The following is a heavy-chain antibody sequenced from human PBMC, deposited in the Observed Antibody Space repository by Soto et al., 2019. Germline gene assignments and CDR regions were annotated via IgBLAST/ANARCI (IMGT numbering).Heavy chain of an antibody. Sequence: PSETLSLTCTASGGSITSSSHFWGWVRQPPGKGLEWIGTIYFTGNTYYTPSLKSRHTMSIDTSKNEFSLRLNSVTAADTAVYYCAGQTFTIAAASYGRSNWFDPWGPGTLVTVSS. CDR3: AGQTFTIAAASYGRSNWFDP. D-gene: IGHD6-25*01. J-gene: IGHJ5*02. CDR1: GGSITSSSHF. CDR2: IYFTGNT. V-gene: IGHV4-39*01.